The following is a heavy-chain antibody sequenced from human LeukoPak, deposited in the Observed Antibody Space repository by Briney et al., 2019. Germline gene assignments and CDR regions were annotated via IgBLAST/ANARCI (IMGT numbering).Heavy chain of an antibody. Sequence: PSETLSLTCAVYGGSFSGYYWSWIRQPPGKGLEWIGEINHSGSTNYNPSLKSRVTISVDTSKNQFSLKLSSVTAADTAVYYCASASGYDKSNFFDYWGQGTLVTVSS. CDR2: INHSGST. J-gene: IGHJ4*02. CDR3: ASASGYDKSNFFDY. V-gene: IGHV4-34*01. D-gene: IGHD5-12*01. CDR1: GGSFSGYY.